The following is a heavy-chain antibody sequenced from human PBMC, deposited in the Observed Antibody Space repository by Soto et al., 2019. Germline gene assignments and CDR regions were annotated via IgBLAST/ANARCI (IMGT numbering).Heavy chain of an antibody. CDR2: ISGSGGSK. V-gene: IGHV3-23*01. D-gene: IGHD1-1*01. Sequence: PGGSLRLSCAASGFTFSSYGMHWVRQAPGKGLEWVSVISGSGGSKYYADSVKGRFTISRGNSKNTLYLQVNSLRAEDTAVYYCAKDLGTEAYPPYYYYYYGMDVWGQGTTVTVSS. CDR3: AKDLGTEAYPPYYYYYYGMDV. J-gene: IGHJ6*02. CDR1: GFTFSSYG.